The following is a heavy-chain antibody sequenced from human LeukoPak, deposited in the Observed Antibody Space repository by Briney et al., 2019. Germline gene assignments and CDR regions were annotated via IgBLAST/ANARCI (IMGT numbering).Heavy chain of an antibody. CDR1: GYTFTSYD. Sequence: ASVKASCKASGYTFTSYDINWVRQATGQGLEWMGWMNPNSGNTGYAQKFQGRVTMTRNTSISTAYMGLSSLRSEDTAVYYCARLISQIYDFWSGYYYYMDVWGKGTTVTVSS. CDR2: MNPNSGNT. CDR3: ARLISQIYDFWSGYYYYMDV. V-gene: IGHV1-8*01. J-gene: IGHJ6*03. D-gene: IGHD3-3*01.